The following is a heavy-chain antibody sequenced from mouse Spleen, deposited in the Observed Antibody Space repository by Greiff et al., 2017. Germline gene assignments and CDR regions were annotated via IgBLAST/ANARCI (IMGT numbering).Heavy chain of an antibody. J-gene: IGHJ1*01. CDR2: IYPRSGNT. D-gene: IGHD1-1*01. CDR1: GYTFTSYG. CDR3: ARGGTTVVGDWYFDV. V-gene: IGHV1-81*01. Sequence: VQLQESGAELARPGASVKLSCKASGYTFTSYGISWVKQRTGQGLEWIGEIYPRSGNTYYNEKFKGKATLTADKSSSTAYMELRSLTSEDSAVYFCARGGTTVVGDWYFDVWGAGTTVTVSS.